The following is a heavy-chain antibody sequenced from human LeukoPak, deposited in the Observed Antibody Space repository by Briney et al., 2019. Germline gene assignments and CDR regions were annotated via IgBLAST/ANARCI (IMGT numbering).Heavy chain of an antibody. V-gene: IGHV4-61*01. D-gene: IGHD3-22*01. J-gene: IGHJ3*02. CDR2: IYYSGST. CDR3: ARVSPRYYDSSGYNDAFDI. CDR1: GYSISSGYY. Sequence: KTSETLSLTCTVSGYSISSGYYWSWIRPPPGKGLEWIGYIYYSGSTNYSPSLKSRVTISVDTSKNQFSLKLSSVTAADTAVYYCARVSPRYYDSSGYNDAFDIWGQGTMVTVSS.